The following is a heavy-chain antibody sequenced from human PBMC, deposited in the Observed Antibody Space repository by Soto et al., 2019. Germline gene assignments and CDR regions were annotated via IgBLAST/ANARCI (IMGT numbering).Heavy chain of an antibody. CDR3: ARDVRLYCSGGSCYSGFDY. Sequence: SETLSLTCTVSGGSISSGGYYWSWIRQHPGKGLEWIGYIYYSGSTYYNPSLKSRVTISVDTSKNQFSLKLSSVTAADTAVYYCARDVRLYCSGGSCYSGFDYRAQGTLVTGSS. J-gene: IGHJ4*02. CDR2: IYYSGST. D-gene: IGHD2-15*01. V-gene: IGHV4-31*03. CDR1: GGSISSGGYY.